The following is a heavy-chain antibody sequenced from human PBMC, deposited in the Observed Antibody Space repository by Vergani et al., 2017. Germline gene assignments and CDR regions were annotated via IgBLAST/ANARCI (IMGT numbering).Heavy chain of an antibody. CDR2: IYYSGST. Sequence: QVQLQESGPGLVKPSQTLSLTCTVSGGSISSNHYYWSWIRQPPGTGLEWIGYIYYSGSTYYNPSLKSRVTISVDTSKNQFSLKLNSVTAADTAVYYCARDLSSSSRMNWFDPWGQGTLVTVSS. CDR1: GGSISSNHYY. V-gene: IGHV4-30-4*08. CDR3: ARDLSSSSRMNWFDP. J-gene: IGHJ5*02. D-gene: IGHD6-13*01.